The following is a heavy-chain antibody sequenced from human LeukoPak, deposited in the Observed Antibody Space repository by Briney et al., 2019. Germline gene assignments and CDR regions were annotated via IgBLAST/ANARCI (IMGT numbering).Heavy chain of an antibody. V-gene: IGHV4-59*01. J-gene: IGHJ3*02. Sequence: SETLSLTCTVSGASMSSYYWNWIRQPPGKGLEWIGYVFYTGSTNYNPSLKGRVTISIDMSKNQFSLNLSSVTAADTAVYYCAGDDKGAFDIWGQGTMVTVSS. CDR3: AGDDKGAFDI. D-gene: IGHD3-22*01. CDR2: VFYTGST. CDR1: GASMSSYY.